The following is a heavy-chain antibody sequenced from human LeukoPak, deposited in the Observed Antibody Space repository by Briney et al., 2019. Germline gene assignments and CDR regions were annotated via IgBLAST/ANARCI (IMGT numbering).Heavy chain of an antibody. CDR1: GFTFSTYW. CDR3: AREVIAVAGPASYYYYMDV. D-gene: IGHD6-19*01. J-gene: IGHJ6*03. CDR2: ISSSSSSYI. Sequence: GGSLRLSCAASGFTFSTYWMNWVRQAPGKGLEWVSSISSSSSSYIYYADSVKGRFTISRDSAKNSLYLQMNSLRAEDTAVYYCAREVIAVAGPASYYYYMDVWGKGTTVTVSS. V-gene: IGHV3-21*01.